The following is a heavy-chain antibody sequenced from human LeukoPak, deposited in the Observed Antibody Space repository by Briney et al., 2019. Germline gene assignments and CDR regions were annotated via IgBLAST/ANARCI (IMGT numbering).Heavy chain of an antibody. Sequence: PGGSLRLSCAASGFTFSAYSMHWVRQAPGKGLEWLSYIGSSSSTIYYADSVKGRFTISRDNAKNSLYLLMNSLRAEDTAVYYCARGWDSPDYWGQGTLVTVSS. D-gene: IGHD1-26*01. CDR3: ARGWDSPDY. CDR2: IGSSSSTI. CDR1: GFTFSAYS. J-gene: IGHJ4*02. V-gene: IGHV3-48*04.